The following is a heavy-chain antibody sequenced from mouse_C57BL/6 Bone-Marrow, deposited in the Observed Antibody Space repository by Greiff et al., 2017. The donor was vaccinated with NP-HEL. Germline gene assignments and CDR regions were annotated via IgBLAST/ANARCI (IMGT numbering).Heavy chain of an antibody. J-gene: IGHJ3*01. CDR3: AREGGYYGSPFAY. CDR1: GYSIISGYY. Sequence: EVKLQESGPGLVKPSQSLSLTCSVTGYSIISGYYWNWIRQFPGNKLEWMAYISYDGSNNYNPSLKNRISITRDIFKNQFFLKLTSVTTEDTATYYCAREGGYYGSPFAYWGQGTLVTVSA. D-gene: IGHD1-1*01. V-gene: IGHV3-6*01. CDR2: ISYDGSN.